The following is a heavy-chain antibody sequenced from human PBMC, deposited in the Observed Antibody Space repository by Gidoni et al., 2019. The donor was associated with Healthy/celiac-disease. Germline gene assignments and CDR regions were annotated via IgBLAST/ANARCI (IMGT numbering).Heavy chain of an antibody. CDR2: INHSGST. V-gene: IGHV4-34*01. Sequence: QVQLQQWGAGLLKPSETLSLTCAVYGGSFSGYYWSWIRQPPGKGLEWIGEINHSGSTNYNPSLKSRVTISVDTSKNQFSLKLSSVTAADTAVYYCARGQRGYSYGYEKSRGVYYFDYWGQGTLVTVSS. J-gene: IGHJ4*02. CDR3: ARGQRGYSYGYEKSRGVYYFDY. CDR1: GGSFSGYY. D-gene: IGHD5-18*01.